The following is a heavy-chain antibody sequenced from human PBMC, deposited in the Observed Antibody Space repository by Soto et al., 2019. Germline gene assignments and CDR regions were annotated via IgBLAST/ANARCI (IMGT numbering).Heavy chain of an antibody. J-gene: IGHJ4*02. CDR2: ITSAGST. CDR1: GFTFSKYA. Sequence: EVQLLESGGDLAQPGGSLRLICAASGFTFSKYAMTWVRQSPGKGLEWVSTITSAGSTFYGDTVKGRFTISRDNSKSTLYLQTNSLGAEDTAVYYCAKSDKFHSQSSGWANPFDSWGQGTLVTVSS. CDR3: AKSDKFHSQSSGWANPFDS. V-gene: IGHV3-23*01. D-gene: IGHD6-19*01.